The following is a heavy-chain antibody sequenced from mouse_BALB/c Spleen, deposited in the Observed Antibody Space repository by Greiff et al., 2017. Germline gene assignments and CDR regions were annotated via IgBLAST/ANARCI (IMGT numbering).Heavy chain of an antibody. CDR3: ARSPSTYDYDWFAY. D-gene: IGHD2-4*01. Sequence: EVMLVESGGGLVQPGGSRKLSCAASGFTFSSFGMHWVRQAPEKGLEWVAYISSGSSTIYYADTVKGRFTISRDNPKNTLFLQMTSLRSEDTAMYYCARSPSTYDYDWFAYWGQGTLVTVSA. CDR1: GFTFSSFG. V-gene: IGHV5-17*02. CDR2: ISSGSSTI. J-gene: IGHJ3*01.